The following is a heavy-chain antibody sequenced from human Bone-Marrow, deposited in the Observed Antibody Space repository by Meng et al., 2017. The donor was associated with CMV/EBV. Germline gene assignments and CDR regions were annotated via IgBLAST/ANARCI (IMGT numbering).Heavy chain of an antibody. D-gene: IGHD2-2*01. CDR2: IIPILGIA. CDR3: AREAVVVPAYYYYYGMDV. J-gene: IGHJ6*02. V-gene: IGHV1-69*04. CDR1: GGTFSSYT. Sequence: SVKVSCKASGGTFSSYTISWVRQAPGQGLEWMGRIIPILGIANYAQKFQGRVTITADKSTSTAYMELSSLRSKDTAVYYCAREAVVVPAYYYYYGMDVWGQGTTVTVSS.